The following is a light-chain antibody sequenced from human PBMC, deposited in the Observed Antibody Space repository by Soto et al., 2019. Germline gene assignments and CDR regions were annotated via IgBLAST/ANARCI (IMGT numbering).Light chain of an antibody. CDR2: DAS. V-gene: IGKV1-5*01. CDR3: QQYNSYSPWT. J-gene: IGKJ1*01. Sequence: DIQITQSPSTLSASVVDRVTITCRASRSISSWLAWYQQKPGKAPKLLIYDASSLESGVPSRFSGSGSGTEFTLTISSLQPDDFATYYCQQYNSYSPWTFGQGTKVDIK. CDR1: RSISSW.